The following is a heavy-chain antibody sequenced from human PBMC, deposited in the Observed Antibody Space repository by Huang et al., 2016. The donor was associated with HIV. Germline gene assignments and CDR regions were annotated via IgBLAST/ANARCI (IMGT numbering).Heavy chain of an antibody. V-gene: IGHV4-39*01. D-gene: IGHD3-22*01. CDR3: ARRQGSGYYFYFDY. CDR2: IYYSGSP. CDR1: GGSIKSRNYY. J-gene: IGHJ4*02. Sequence: HLQLQESGPGLVKPSDTLSLNCTISGGSIKSRNYYWGWVRQAPGKGVEWIGDIYYSGSPYYNPSLRSRVSLSVDTSKNQVTLKVNAVIAADTAVYYCARRQGSGYYFYFDYWGRGIPVTVSA.